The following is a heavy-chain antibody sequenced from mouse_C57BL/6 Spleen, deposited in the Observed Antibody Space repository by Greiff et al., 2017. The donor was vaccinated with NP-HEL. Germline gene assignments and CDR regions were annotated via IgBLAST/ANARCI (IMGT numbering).Heavy chain of an antibody. Sequence: EVQVVESGPGLVKPSQSLSLTCSVTGYSITSGYYWNWIRQFPGNKLEWMGYISYDGSNNYNPSLNNRISITRDTSKNQFFLKLNSVTTEDTATYYCARGNYYGRGYFDYWGQGTTLTVSS. CDR3: ARGNYYGRGYFDY. V-gene: IGHV3-6*01. D-gene: IGHD1-1*01. CDR1: GYSITSGYY. CDR2: ISYDGSN. J-gene: IGHJ2*01.